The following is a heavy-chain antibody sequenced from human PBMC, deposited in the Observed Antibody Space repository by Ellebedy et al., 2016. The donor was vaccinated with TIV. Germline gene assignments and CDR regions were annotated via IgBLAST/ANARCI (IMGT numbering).Heavy chain of an antibody. D-gene: IGHD2-15*01. J-gene: IGHJ4*02. CDR1: GYTLTELS. V-gene: IGHV1-24*01. CDR2: FDPEDGET. CDR3: ARGGGIVVVVAATDY. Sequence: ASVKVSCKVSGYTLTELSMHWVRQAPGKGLEWMGGFDPEDGETIYAQKFQGRVTMTEDTSTDTAYMELSSLRSDDTAVYYCARGGGIVVVVAATDYWGQGTLVTVSS.